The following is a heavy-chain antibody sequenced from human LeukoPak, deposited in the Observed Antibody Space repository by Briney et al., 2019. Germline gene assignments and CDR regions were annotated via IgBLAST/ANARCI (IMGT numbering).Heavy chain of an antibody. D-gene: IGHD5-12*01. CDR3: ARGRIIGYDFFDY. Sequence: GGSLRLSCAASGFTFSSYAMNWVRQAPGKGLEWVSYISSSSSTLYYADSVKGRFTISRDNAKNSLYLQMNSLRAEDTAVYYCARGRIIGYDFFDYWGQGALVTVSS. CDR1: GFTFSSYA. V-gene: IGHV3-48*01. J-gene: IGHJ4*02. CDR2: ISSSSSTL.